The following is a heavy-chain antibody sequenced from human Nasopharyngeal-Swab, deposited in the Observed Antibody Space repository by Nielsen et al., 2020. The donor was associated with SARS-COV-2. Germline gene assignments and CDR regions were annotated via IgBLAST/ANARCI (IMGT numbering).Heavy chain of an antibody. CDR2: ISSSSSTI. CDR3: ARVRRDGYNLHFDY. D-gene: IGHD5-24*01. J-gene: IGHJ4*02. Sequence: WIRQPPGKGLEWVSYISSSSSTIYYADSVKGRFTISRDNAKNSLYLQMNSLRAEDTAVYYCARVRRDGYNLHFDYWGQGTTVTVSS. V-gene: IGHV3-48*04.